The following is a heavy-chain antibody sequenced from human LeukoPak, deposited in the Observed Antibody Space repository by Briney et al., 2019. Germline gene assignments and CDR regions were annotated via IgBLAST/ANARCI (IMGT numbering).Heavy chain of an antibody. CDR2: IYYSGST. Sequence: SQTLSLTCTVSGGSISSGGYYWSWIRQHPGKGLEWIGYIYYSGSTYYNPSLKSRLTISVDTSKNQFSLRLSSVTAADTAVYYCARSISYYYDSSGSTAYFDYWGQGTLVTVSS. CDR3: ARSISYYYDSSGSTAYFDY. V-gene: IGHV4-31*03. CDR1: GGSISSGGYY. D-gene: IGHD3-22*01. J-gene: IGHJ4*02.